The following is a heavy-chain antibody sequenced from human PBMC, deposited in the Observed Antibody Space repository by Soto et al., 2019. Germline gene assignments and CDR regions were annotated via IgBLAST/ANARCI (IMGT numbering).Heavy chain of an antibody. CDR1: GGSISSSSYY. D-gene: IGHD1-7*01. J-gene: IGHJ3*02. CDR2: IYYSGST. CDR3: ARQDRYNWNYVNLGGAFDI. V-gene: IGHV4-39*01. Sequence: ASETLSLTCTVSGGSISSSSYYWGWIRQPPGKGLEWIGSIYYSGSTYYNPSLKSRVTISVDTSKNQFSLKLSSVTAADTAVYYCARQDRYNWNYVNLGGAFDIWGQGTMVTVSS.